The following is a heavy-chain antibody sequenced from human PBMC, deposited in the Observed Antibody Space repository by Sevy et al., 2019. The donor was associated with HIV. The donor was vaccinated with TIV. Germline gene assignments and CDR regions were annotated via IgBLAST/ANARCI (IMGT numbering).Heavy chain of an antibody. CDR2: LKQDGSEK. CDR3: VREGVGGYSYSLGC. Sequence: GGSLRLSCAASGFSFSVYWMSWVRQAPGKGLEWVATLKQDGSEKYYVDSVKGRFTISRDNAKNSLYLQMNSLRAEDTAVYYCVREGVGGYSYSLGCRGQGTLVTVSS. D-gene: IGHD5-18*01. CDR1: GFSFSVYW. J-gene: IGHJ4*02. V-gene: IGHV3-7*01.